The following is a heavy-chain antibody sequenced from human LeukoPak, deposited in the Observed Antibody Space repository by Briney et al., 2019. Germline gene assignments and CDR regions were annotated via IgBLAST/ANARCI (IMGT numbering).Heavy chain of an antibody. Sequence: GGSLRLSCAASGFTFSSYGMHWVRQAPGKGLEWVAVISYDGSNKYYADSVKGRFTISKDNSKNTLYLQMNSLRAEDTAVYYCAKERAAAGTSFDYWGQGTLVTVSS. D-gene: IGHD6-13*01. CDR3: AKERAAAGTSFDY. CDR2: ISYDGSNK. V-gene: IGHV3-30*18. J-gene: IGHJ4*02. CDR1: GFTFSSYG.